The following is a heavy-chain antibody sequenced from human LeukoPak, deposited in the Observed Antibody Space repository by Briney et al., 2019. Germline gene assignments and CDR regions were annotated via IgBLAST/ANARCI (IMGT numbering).Heavy chain of an antibody. CDR2: ISASGHYT. J-gene: IGHJ4*02. D-gene: IGHD2-2*01. V-gene: IGHV3-23*01. CDR3: AKDLGVVVPAAMFDY. Sequence: GGSLRLSCEASGFTFSNSAMSWVRQAPGKGLEWVSGISASGHYTYNADSAKGRFTISRDNSKNTLYLQMNSLRAEDTAVYYCAKDLGVVVPAAMFDYWGQGTLVTVSS. CDR1: GFTFSNSA.